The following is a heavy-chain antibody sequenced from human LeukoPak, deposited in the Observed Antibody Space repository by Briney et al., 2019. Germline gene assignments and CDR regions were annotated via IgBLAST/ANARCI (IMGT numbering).Heavy chain of an antibody. D-gene: IGHD3-22*01. Sequence: GGSLRLSCAASGFTSSSYWMSWGREAPGKGLEWGAHIKEDGRGKQYADSVKGRVAISRDNAKNSLYLQMNSLRAEDTAVYYCARVYYDSSGYYPYMYWGQGTLVTGAS. CDR3: ARVYYDSSGYYPYMY. V-gene: IGHV3-7*01. CDR1: GFTSSSYW. CDR2: IKEDGRGK. J-gene: IGHJ4*02.